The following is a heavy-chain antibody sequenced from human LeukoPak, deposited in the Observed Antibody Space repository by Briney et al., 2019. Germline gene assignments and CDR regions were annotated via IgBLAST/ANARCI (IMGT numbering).Heavy chain of an antibody. CDR3: ATHKDSSTGGFDY. V-gene: IGHV4-4*07. CDR2: IYTSGST. J-gene: IGHJ4*02. CDR1: GGSISSYY. D-gene: IGHD6-13*01. Sequence: SETPSLTCTASGGSISSYYWSWIRQPAGKGLEWIGRIYTSGSTNYNPSLKSRVTMSVDTSKNQFSLKLSSVTAADTAVYYCATHKDSSTGGFDYWGQGTLVTVSS.